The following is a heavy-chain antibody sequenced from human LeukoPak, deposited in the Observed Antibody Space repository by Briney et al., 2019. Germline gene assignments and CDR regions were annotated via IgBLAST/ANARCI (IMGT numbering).Heavy chain of an antibody. Sequence: PGGSLRLSCAASGFTFSSCEWSWVRQAPAKGLEWVSYISSSGSIIYYADSVKGRFPISGDSAKNSLYLQMNSLRAEDTAVYYCAIHDYHSNSDAFPAWDQGTMVTVSS. J-gene: IGHJ3*01. V-gene: IGHV3-48*03. CDR1: GFTFSSCE. D-gene: IGHD4-23*01. CDR2: ISSSGSII. CDR3: AIHDYHSNSDAFPA.